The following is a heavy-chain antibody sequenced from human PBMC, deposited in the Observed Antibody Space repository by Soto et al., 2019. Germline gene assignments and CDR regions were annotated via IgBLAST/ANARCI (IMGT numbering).Heavy chain of an antibody. D-gene: IGHD6-19*01. CDR2: ISYDGNDK. CDR3: ARDRSIYSSGWYSSAFDI. CDR1: VFTFSNHG. Sequence: GGALRLLWAASVFTFSNHGMHWVRQAPGKGLEWVAVISYDGNDKYYADSVKGRFTISRDRSTHTLHLQMNSLRAEDTALYFCARDRSIYSSGWYSSAFDIWGQGTMVTVS. V-gene: IGHV3-30*03. J-gene: IGHJ3*02.